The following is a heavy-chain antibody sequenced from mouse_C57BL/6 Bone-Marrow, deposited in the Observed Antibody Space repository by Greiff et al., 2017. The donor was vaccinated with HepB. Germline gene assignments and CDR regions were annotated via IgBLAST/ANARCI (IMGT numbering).Heavy chain of an antibody. CDR3: AYYGSSYDWYFDV. Sequence: EVQLQESGPGLVKPSQSLSLTCSVTGYSITSGYYWNWIRQFPGNKLEWMGYISYDGSNNYNPSLKNRISITRDTSKNQFFLKLNSVTTEDTATYYCAYYGSSYDWYFDVWGTGTTVTVSS. D-gene: IGHD1-1*01. CDR2: ISYDGSN. J-gene: IGHJ1*03. CDR1: GYSITSGYY. V-gene: IGHV3-6*01.